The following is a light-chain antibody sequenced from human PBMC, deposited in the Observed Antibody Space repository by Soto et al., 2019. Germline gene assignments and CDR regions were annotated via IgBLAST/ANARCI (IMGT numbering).Light chain of an antibody. V-gene: IGLV6-57*04. CDR1: SGSIANNY. CDR2: ENK. J-gene: IGLJ2*01. Sequence: NFMLTQPHSVSESPGKTVTISCTRSSGSIANNYVQWYQQRPGSAPTTVIYENKLRPSGGPGRFSVSTDASSNSASLTISGLQPEDEADYYCQSSDADLVIFGGGTKVTVL. CDR3: QSSDADLVI.